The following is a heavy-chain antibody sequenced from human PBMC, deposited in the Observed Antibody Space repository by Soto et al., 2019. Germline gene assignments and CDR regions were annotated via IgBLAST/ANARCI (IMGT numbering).Heavy chain of an antibody. CDR1: GYTFTSYD. J-gene: IGHJ4*02. D-gene: IGHD3-22*01. CDR2: MNPNSGNT. CDR3: ARGIRRYYYDSSGSYDC. Sequence: ASVKVSCKASGYTFTSYDINWVRQATGQGLEWMGWMNPNSGNTGYAQKFQGRVTMTRNTSISTAYMELSSLRSEDTAVYYCARGIRRYYYDSSGSYDCWGQGTLVTVSS. V-gene: IGHV1-8*01.